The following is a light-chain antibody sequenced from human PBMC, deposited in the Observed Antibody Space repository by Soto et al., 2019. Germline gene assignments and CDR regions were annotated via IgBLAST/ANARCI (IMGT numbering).Light chain of an antibody. CDR3: QQYYSTPYT. V-gene: IGKV4-1*01. Sequence: DIVLAQSPDSLAVSLGERATINCRSSQSVLYSPNNRNYLAWYQQKPGQPPKLLIYWASTRESGVPDRFSGSGSGTDFTLTISSLQAEDVAVYYCQQYYSTPYTLGQGTKVEIK. CDR2: WAS. J-gene: IGKJ2*01. CDR1: QSVLYSPNNRNY.